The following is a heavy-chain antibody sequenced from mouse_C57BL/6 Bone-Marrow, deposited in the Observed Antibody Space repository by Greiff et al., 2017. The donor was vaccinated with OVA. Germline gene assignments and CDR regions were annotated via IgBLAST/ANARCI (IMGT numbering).Heavy chain of an antibody. CDR3: ARPTVVATDWYFDV. Sequence: EVNLVESGGGLVQPGGSLKLSCAASGFTFSDYYMYWVRQTPEKRLEWVAYISNGGGSTYYPDTVKGRFTISRDNAKNTLYLQMSRLKSEDTAMYYCARPTVVATDWYFDVWGTGTTVTVSS. D-gene: IGHD1-1*01. CDR1: GFTFSDYY. CDR2: ISNGGGST. V-gene: IGHV5-12*01. J-gene: IGHJ1*03.